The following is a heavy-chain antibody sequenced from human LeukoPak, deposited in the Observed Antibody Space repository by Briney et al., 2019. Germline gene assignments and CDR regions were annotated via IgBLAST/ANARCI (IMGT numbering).Heavy chain of an antibody. Sequence: GGSLRLSCAASGFTVSSYYMSWVRQAPGKGLEWVSVIYSGGSTYYGDSVKGRITISRGNSKNTLYLQMNRLRAEDTAVYYCARGGLGGRGRFDYWGQGTLVTVSS. CDR1: GFTVSSYY. D-gene: IGHD3/OR15-3a*01. J-gene: IGHJ4*02. V-gene: IGHV3-66*01. CDR3: ARGGLGGRGRFDY. CDR2: IYSGGST.